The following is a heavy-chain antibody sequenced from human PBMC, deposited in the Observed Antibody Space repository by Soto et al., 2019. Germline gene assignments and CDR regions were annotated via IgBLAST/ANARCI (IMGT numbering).Heavy chain of an antibody. CDR3: ARYYYDSSGYYPYYYYYYGMDV. CDR1: GGTFSSYA. J-gene: IGHJ6*02. D-gene: IGHD3-22*01. V-gene: IGHV1-69*01. Sequence: QVQLVQSGAEVKKPGSSVKVSCKASGGTFSSYAISWVRQAPGQGLEWMGGIIPIFGTANYAQKFQGRVTITADESTSKDYMELSSLRSEDTAVYYCARYYYDSSGYYPYYYYYYGMDVWGQGTTVTVSS. CDR2: IIPIFGTA.